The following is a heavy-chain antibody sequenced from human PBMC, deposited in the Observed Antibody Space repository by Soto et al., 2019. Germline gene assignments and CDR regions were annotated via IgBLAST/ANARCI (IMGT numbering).Heavy chain of an antibody. D-gene: IGHD3-10*01. Sequence: GGSLRLSCAASGFTFSRSWMHWVRQAPGKGLVWVSRITSDVSSTTYADSVKGRFTISRDNAKNTLYLQMNSLRAEDTAVYYCARDPDMVLEPTAIDAMDVWGQGTRVTVSS. V-gene: IGHV3-74*03. CDR2: ITSDVSST. J-gene: IGHJ6*02. CDR1: GFTFSRSW. CDR3: ARDPDMVLEPTAIDAMDV.